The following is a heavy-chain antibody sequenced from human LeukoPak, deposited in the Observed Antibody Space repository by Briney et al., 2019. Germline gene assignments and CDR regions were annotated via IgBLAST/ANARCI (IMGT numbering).Heavy chain of an antibody. Sequence: GSSVKVSCKASGGTFSSYAISWVRQAPGQGLEWMGGIIPIFGTANYAQKSQGRVTITTDESTSTAYMELSSLRSEDTAVYYCARGSTGNHSPPHFDYWGQGTLVTVSS. D-gene: IGHD3-10*01. CDR2: IIPIFGTA. CDR3: ARGSTGNHSPPHFDY. J-gene: IGHJ4*02. V-gene: IGHV1-69*05. CDR1: GGTFSSYA.